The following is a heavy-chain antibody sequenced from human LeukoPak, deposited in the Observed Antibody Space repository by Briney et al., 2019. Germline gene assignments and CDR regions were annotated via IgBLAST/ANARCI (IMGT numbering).Heavy chain of an antibody. CDR3: AKEFALSSGSVPYIWFDP. J-gene: IGHJ5*02. CDR1: GFTFSSYW. Sequence: GGSLRLSCAASGFTFSSYWMHWVRQAPGKGLEWVSTITSGGDSTYYADSMKGRFTISRDNSENTLYLQMNSLRAEDTAVYYCAKEFALSSGSVPYIWFDPWGQGTLVTVSS. D-gene: IGHD3-22*01. V-gene: IGHV3-23*01. CDR2: ITSGGDST.